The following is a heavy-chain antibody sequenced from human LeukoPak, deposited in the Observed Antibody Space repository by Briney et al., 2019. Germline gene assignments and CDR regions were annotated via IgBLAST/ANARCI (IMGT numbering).Heavy chain of an antibody. D-gene: IGHD1-20*01. V-gene: IGHV3-48*01. CDR3: ARKRNNWRDGLYYYYMDV. J-gene: IGHJ6*03. CDR2: ISSCSSTI. CDR1: GFTFRSYA. Sequence: PGGSLRLSCAASGFTFRSYAMNWVRQAPGKGLEWVSYISSCSSTIYYADSVKGRFTISRDNAKNSLYLQMNSLRAEDTAVYYCARKRNNWRDGLYYYYMDVWGKGTTVTVSS.